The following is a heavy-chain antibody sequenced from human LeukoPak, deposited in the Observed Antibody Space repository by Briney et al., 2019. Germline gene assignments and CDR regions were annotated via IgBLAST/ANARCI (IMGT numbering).Heavy chain of an antibody. J-gene: IGHJ6*03. D-gene: IGHD3-3*01. Sequence: GGSLRLSCAASGFTFSSYGMHWVRQAPGKGLEWVAFIRYDGSNKYYADSVKGRFTISRDNSRNTLYLQMNSLRAEDTAVYYCAKDLEWESPKSAYMDVWGKGTTVTVSS. CDR2: IRYDGSNK. CDR3: AKDLEWESPKSAYMDV. V-gene: IGHV3-30*02. CDR1: GFTFSSYG.